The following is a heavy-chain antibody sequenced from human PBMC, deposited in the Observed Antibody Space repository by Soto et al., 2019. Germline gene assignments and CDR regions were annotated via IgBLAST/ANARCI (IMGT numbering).Heavy chain of an antibody. V-gene: IGHV4-39*01. CDR1: DDSINSDKYY. CDR2: IYYRGNA. D-gene: IGHD3-9*01. J-gene: IGHJ4*02. CDR3: ARREGLATISYYFDF. Sequence: QLQLQESGPGLVKPSETLSLTCSVSDDSINSDKYYWGWIRQPPGKGLEWIGSIYYRGNAYYNPSLQTRVTISLDKSRSQFSRKLNSVTAADSAVYFCARREGLATISYYFDFWGPGALVTVSS.